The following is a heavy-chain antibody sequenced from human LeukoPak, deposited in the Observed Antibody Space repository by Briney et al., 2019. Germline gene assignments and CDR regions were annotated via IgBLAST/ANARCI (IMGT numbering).Heavy chain of an antibody. CDR1: GFTFSSYA. D-gene: IGHD3-16*01. CDR3: AKESLYDDVWGSYGYYFDY. V-gene: IGHV3-23*01. Sequence: QPGGSLTLSCAASGFTFSSYAMSWVRQAPGKGLEWVSAISGSGGSTYYADSVKGRFTISRDNSKNTLYLQMNSLRAEDTAVYYCAKESLYDDVWGSYGYYFDYWGQGTLVTVSS. J-gene: IGHJ4*02. CDR2: ISGSGGST.